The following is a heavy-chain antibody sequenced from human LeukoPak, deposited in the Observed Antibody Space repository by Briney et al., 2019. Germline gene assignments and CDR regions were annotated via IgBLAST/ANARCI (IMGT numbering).Heavy chain of an antibody. D-gene: IGHD5-18*01. V-gene: IGHV3-53*01. J-gene: IGHJ4*02. Sequence: TGGSLRLSCAASGFSVSNTYMSWVRQAPGKGLEWVSIIYSGGNTYYADSVKGRFTISRDNSKNTLYLQMNNLRAEDTAVYYCARVAYSYGFDYWGQGTLVTVSS. CDR1: GFSVSNTY. CDR2: IYSGGNT. CDR3: ARVAYSYGFDY.